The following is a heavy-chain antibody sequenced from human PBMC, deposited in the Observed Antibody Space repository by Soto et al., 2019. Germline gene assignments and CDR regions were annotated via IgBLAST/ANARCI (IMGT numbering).Heavy chain of an antibody. V-gene: IGHV3-21*01. Sequence: EVQLVESGGGLVQPGGSLRLSCVASGFTLTTYTMNWVRQAPGKGLEWVSSISSRSSSIYYADSVKGRFIISKDNARNSLYLQMNSQRVEDTALYYCARVGGYCSSTTCYYFDSWGQGTLVTVSS. CDR1: GFTLTTYT. D-gene: IGHD2-2*01. J-gene: IGHJ4*02. CDR3: ARVGGYCSSTTCYYFDS. CDR2: ISSRSSSI.